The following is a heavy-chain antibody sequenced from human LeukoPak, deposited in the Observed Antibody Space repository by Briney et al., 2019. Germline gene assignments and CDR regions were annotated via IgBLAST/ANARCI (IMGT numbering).Heavy chain of an antibody. J-gene: IGHJ4*02. Sequence: GGSLRLSCAASGFTFSSYSMNWVRQAPGKGLEWVSSISSSSSYIYYADSVKGRFNISRDNAKNSLYLQMNSLRAEDTAVYYCARGGYCSSTSCHTDYWGQGTLVTVS. CDR3: ARGGYCSSTSCHTDY. V-gene: IGHV3-21*01. D-gene: IGHD2-2*01. CDR1: GFTFSSYS. CDR2: ISSSSSYI.